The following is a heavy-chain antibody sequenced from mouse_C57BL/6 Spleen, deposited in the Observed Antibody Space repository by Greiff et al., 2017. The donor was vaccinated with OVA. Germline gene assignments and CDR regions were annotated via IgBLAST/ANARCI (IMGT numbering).Heavy chain of an antibody. Sequence: QVQLKESGAELVRPGSSVKLSCKASGYTFTSYWMDWVKQRPGQGLEWIGNIYPSDSETHYNQKFKDKATLTVDKSSSTAYMQLSSLTSEDSAVYYCARPSSGPFAYWGQGTLVTVSA. J-gene: IGHJ3*01. CDR2: IYPSDSET. CDR1: GYTFTSYW. V-gene: IGHV1-61*01. CDR3: ARPSSGPFAY. D-gene: IGHD3-2*02.